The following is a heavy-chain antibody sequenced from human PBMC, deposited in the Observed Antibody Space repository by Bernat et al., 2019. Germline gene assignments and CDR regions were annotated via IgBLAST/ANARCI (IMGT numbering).Heavy chain of an antibody. CDR2: IIPIFGTA. CDR3: ARVPRGCSGGSCYSSPDYYGMDV. Sequence: QVQLVQSGAEVKKPGASVKVSCKASGYTFTGYYMHWVRQAPGQGLEWMGGIIPIFGTANYAQKFQGRVTITADESTSTAYMELSSLRSEDTAVYYCARVPRGCSGGSCYSSPDYYGMDVWGQGTTVTVSS. V-gene: IGHV1-69*01. J-gene: IGHJ6*02. D-gene: IGHD2-15*01. CDR1: GYTFTGYY.